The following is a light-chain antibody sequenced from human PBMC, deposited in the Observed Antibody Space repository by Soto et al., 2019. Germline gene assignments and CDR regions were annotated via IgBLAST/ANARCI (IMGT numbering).Light chain of an antibody. CDR2: EVN. Sequence: QSALTQPASVSGSPGQSITISCTGTSSDFGNYNLVSWYQQHPGKVPKLILFEVNKRPSGVSGRFSGSKSGNTASLTISGLQAEDEAVYYCSSYAGSNVILFGGGTKVTVL. J-gene: IGLJ2*01. CDR3: SSYAGSNVIL. CDR1: SSDFGNYNL. V-gene: IGLV2-23*02.